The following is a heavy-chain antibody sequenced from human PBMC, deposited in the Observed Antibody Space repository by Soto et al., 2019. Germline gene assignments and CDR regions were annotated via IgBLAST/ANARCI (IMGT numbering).Heavy chain of an antibody. CDR1: GGSISADY. V-gene: IGHV4-59*01. CDR3: ARGRWFDP. Sequence: SETLSLTCTVSGGSISADYWNWIRQPPGKGLELIGYVYYTGSTNYNPSLKSRVSLSLDPSKNQFSLNPSSVTAADTAVYFCARGRWFDPWGQGTLVTVSS. J-gene: IGHJ5*02. CDR2: VYYTGST.